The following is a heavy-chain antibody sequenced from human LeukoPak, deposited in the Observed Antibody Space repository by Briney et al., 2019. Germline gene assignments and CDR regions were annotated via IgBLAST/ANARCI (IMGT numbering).Heavy chain of an antibody. D-gene: IGHD6-6*01. J-gene: IGHJ4*02. Sequence: GASVKVSCKASGGTFSSYAISWVRQAPGQGLEWMGGIIPIFGTANYAQKLQGRVAITADESTSTAYMELSSLRSEDTAVYYCARRTNEYSSSSAIRHWGQGTLVTVSS. CDR2: IIPIFGTA. CDR1: GGTFSSYA. CDR3: ARRTNEYSSSSAIRH. V-gene: IGHV1-69*01.